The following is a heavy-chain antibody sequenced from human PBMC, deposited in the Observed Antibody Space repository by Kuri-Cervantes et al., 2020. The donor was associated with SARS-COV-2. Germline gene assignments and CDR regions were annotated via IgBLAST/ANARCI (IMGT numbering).Heavy chain of an antibody. Sequence: GESLKISCAASGFTFSSYWMSWVRQAPGKGLEWVANIKQDGSEKYYVDSAKGRFTISRDNAKNSLYLQMNSLRAEDTAVYYCARLEGGYYYYYGMDVWGQGTTVTVSS. J-gene: IGHJ6*02. CDR1: GFTFSSYW. V-gene: IGHV3-7*05. CDR2: IKQDGSEK. D-gene: IGHD1-1*01. CDR3: ARLEGGYYYYYGMDV.